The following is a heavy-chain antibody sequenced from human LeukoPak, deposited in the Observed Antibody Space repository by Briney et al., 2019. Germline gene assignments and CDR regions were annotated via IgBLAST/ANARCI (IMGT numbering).Heavy chain of an antibody. D-gene: IGHD6-13*01. Sequence: SETLSLTCTVSGGSISSGGYYWSWIRQHPGKGLEWIGYIYYSGSTYYNPSLKSRVTISVDTSKNQFSLKLSSVTAADTAVYYCARGETLIAAAGPSFDYWGQGTLVTVSS. CDR1: GGSISSGGYY. CDR2: IYYSGST. J-gene: IGHJ4*02. CDR3: ARGETLIAAAGPSFDY. V-gene: IGHV4-31*03.